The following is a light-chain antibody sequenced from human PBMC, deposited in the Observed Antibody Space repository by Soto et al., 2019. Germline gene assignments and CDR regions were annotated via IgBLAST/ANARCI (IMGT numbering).Light chain of an antibody. CDR1: QDISNY. J-gene: IGKJ2*01. CDR3: QKYNSATNT. Sequence: DIQMTQSPSSLSASVGDRVTITCRASQDISNYLAWYQQKPGKPPKVLIYSASTLQTGVESRFSGSGFGTVFTLTINSLQPEDVATYYCQKYNSATNTFGRGTRLEIK. V-gene: IGKV1-27*01. CDR2: SAS.